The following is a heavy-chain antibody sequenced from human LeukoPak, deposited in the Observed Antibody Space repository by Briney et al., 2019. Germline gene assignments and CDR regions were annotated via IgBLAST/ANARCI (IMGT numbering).Heavy chain of an antibody. J-gene: IGHJ5*02. D-gene: IGHD2-15*01. V-gene: IGHV3-33*01. CDR3: ARDPGSGYCSGGSCYRYNWFDP. CDR2: IWYDGSNK. CDR1: GFTFSSYG. Sequence: PGGSLRLSCAASGFTFSSYGMHWVRQAPGKGLEWVAVIWYDGSNKYYADSVKGRFTISRDNSKNTLYLQMNSLRAEDTAVYYCARDPGSGYCSGGSCYRYNWFDPWGQGTLVTVSS.